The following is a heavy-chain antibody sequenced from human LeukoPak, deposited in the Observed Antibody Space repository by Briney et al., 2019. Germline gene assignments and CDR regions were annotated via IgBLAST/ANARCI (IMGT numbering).Heavy chain of an antibody. V-gene: IGHV3-7*05. D-gene: IGHD1-26*01. Sequence: GGSLRLSCAASGFTFSNSWMTWVRQAPGKGLEWVTHINEDGSDKYYVDSVTGRFSISRDNTKNSLYLQMSSLRAEDTAVYYCATWSNAWEFDYWGQGTLVSVSS. CDR3: ATWSNAWEFDY. J-gene: IGHJ4*02. CDR2: INEDGSDK. CDR1: GFTFSNSW.